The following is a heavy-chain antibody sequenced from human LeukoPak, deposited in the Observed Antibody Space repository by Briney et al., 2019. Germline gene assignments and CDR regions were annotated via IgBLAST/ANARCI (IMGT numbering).Heavy chain of an antibody. CDR1: GFTFSSYS. Sequence: GGSLRLSCAASGFTFSSYSMNWVRQAPGKGLEWVSSISSGSSYIYYADSVKGRFTISRDNAKNSLYLQMNSLRAENTAVYYCAREGAGELPFDYWGQGTLVTVSS. CDR2: ISSGSSYI. CDR3: AREGAGELPFDY. V-gene: IGHV3-21*01. J-gene: IGHJ4*02. D-gene: IGHD1-26*01.